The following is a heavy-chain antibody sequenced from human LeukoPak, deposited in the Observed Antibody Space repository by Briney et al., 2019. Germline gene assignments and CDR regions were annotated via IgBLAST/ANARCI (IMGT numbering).Heavy chain of an antibody. J-gene: IGHJ5*02. CDR3: AGTMVRGVIIVGWFDP. CDR2: INHSGST. Sequence: SETLSLTCAVYGGSFSGYYWSWIRQPPGKGLEWIGEINHSGSTNYNPSLKSRVTMSVDTSKNQFSLKLSSVTAADTAVYYCAGTMVRGVIIVGWFDPWGQGTLVTVSS. CDR1: GGSFSGYY. V-gene: IGHV4-34*01. D-gene: IGHD3-10*01.